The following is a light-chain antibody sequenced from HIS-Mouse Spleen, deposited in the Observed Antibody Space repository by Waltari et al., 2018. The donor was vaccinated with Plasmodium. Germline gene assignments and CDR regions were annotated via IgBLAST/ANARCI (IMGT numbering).Light chain of an antibody. V-gene: IGLV3-10*01. Sequence: SYELTQPPSVSVSPGPTARLTCSGDALPKKYAYWYQEKSGQAPVRVIYEDSKRPTGIRERFSGSSSGTMATLTISGAQVEDEADYYCYSTDSSGNHRVFGGGTKMT. CDR1: ALPKKY. J-gene: IGLJ3*02. CDR3: YSTDSSGNHRV. CDR2: EDS.